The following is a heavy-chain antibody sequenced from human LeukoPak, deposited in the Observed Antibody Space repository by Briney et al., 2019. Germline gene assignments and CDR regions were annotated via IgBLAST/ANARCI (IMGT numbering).Heavy chain of an antibody. Sequence: QPGGSLRLSCAASGFTFSSYAMSWVRQAPGKGLEWVSGISGSGGSTYYADSVKGRFTISRDNSKHTLYLQMNSLRAEDTAVYYCAKHIDARPSYFDYWGQGTLVTVSS. CDR2: ISGSGGST. CDR1: GFTFSSYA. V-gene: IGHV3-23*01. CDR3: AKHIDARPSYFDY. J-gene: IGHJ4*02. D-gene: IGHD6-6*01.